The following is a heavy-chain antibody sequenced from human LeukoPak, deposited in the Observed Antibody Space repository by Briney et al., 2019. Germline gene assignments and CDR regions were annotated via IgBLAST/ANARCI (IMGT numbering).Heavy chain of an antibody. J-gene: IGHJ4*02. CDR1: GFTFSSYS. D-gene: IGHD3-22*01. V-gene: IGHV3-48*01. Sequence: PGGSLRLSCAASGFTFSSYSMNWARQAPGKGLEWVSYISSSSSTIYYADSVKGRFTISRDNAKNSLYLQMNSLRAEDTAVYYCARDWGGLTYYYDSSGADYWGQGTLVTVSS. CDR3: ARDWGGLTYYYDSSGADY. CDR2: ISSSSSTI.